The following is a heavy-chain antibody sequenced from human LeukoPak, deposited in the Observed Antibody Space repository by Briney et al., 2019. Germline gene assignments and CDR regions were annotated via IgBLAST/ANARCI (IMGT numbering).Heavy chain of an antibody. Sequence: SETLSLTCTVSGGSMSTYYWTWIRQPPGKGLEWIGFIYYSGSTNYNPSLKSRVTISVDTSKNQFSLKLSSVTAADTAVYYCARLGSGSDIDYWGQGTLVTVSS. CDR1: GGSMSTYY. J-gene: IGHJ4*02. V-gene: IGHV4-59*08. D-gene: IGHD1-26*01. CDR3: ARLGSGSDIDY. CDR2: IYYSGST.